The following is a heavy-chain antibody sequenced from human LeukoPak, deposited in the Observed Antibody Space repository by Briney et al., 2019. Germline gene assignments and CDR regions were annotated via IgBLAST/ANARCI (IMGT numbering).Heavy chain of an antibody. D-gene: IGHD6-19*01. CDR3: AKRDTGYSSGWPYAY. CDR1: GFTFSSYA. CDR2: ISGSGGST. Sequence: GGSLRLSCAASGFTFSSYAMSWVRQAPGKGLEWVSAISGSGGSTYYADSVKGRFTISRDNSKNTLYLQMNSLSAEDTAVYYCAKRDTGYSSGWPYAYWGQGTLVTVSS. V-gene: IGHV3-23*01. J-gene: IGHJ4*02.